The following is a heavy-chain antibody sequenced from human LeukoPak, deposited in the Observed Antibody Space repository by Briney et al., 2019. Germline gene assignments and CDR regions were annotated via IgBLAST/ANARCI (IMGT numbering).Heavy chain of an antibody. D-gene: IGHD5-24*01. J-gene: IGHJ4*02. V-gene: IGHV4-34*01. CDR3: ARGLDGYNDY. CDR1: GGFFSGYY. CDR2: INHSGST. Sequence: SETLSLTCAVYGGFFSGYYWSWIRQPPGKGLEWIGEINHSGSTNYNPSLKSRVTISVDTSKNQFSLKLSSVTAADTAVYYCARGLDGYNDYWGQGTLVTVSS.